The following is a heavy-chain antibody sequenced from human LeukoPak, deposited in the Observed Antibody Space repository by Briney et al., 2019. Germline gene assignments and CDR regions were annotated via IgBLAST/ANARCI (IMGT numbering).Heavy chain of an antibody. V-gene: IGHV4-59*01. J-gene: IGHJ3*02. CDR1: GGSISSYY. CDR3: ARDCSSTSCYDASGI. Sequence: SETLSLTCTVSGGSISSYYWSWIRQPPGKGLEWIGYIYYSGSTNYNPSLKSRVTISVDTSKNQFSLKLSSVTAADTAVYYCARDCSSTSCYDASGIWGQGTMVTVSS. CDR2: IYYSGST. D-gene: IGHD2-2*01.